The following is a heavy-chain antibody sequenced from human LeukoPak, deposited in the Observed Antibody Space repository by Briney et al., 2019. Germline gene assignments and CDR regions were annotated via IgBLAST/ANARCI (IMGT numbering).Heavy chain of an antibody. CDR1: GFTFSSYA. V-gene: IGHV3-23*01. D-gene: IGHD3-10*02. CDR3: ARLGRSVFALDY. CDR2: ISGSGGST. Sequence: PGGSLRLSCAASGFTFSSYAMSWVRQAPGKGLEWVSGISGSGGSTYYADSVKGRFTISRDNSKNTLYLQMNSPRAEDTAVYYCARLGRSVFALDYWGQATLVTVSS. J-gene: IGHJ4*02.